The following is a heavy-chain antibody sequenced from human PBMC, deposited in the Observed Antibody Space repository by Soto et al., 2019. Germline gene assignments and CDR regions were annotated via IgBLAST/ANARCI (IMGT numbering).Heavy chain of an antibody. CDR1: GFTFISHS. Sequence: EMQLVESGGGLVKSGGSLRLSCAASGFTFISHSMNWVRQAPGNGLEWVASISSSSSKIYYADSVKGRFTISRDNAENSLYLQMNSLRADDTAVYYCARWSGHCSNGVCVGLYFYYNGMDVWGQGTTVIVSS. J-gene: IGHJ6*02. D-gene: IGHD2-8*01. V-gene: IGHV3-21*01. CDR3: ARWSGHCSNGVCVGLYFYYNGMDV. CDR2: ISSSSSKI.